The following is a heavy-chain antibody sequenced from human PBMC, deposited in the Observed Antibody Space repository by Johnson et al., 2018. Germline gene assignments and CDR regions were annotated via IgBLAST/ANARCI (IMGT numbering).Heavy chain of an antibody. J-gene: IGHJ5*02. CDR3: TEFNPGRLIP. CDR2: IKSKTAGGTA. D-gene: IGHD3-16*01. V-gene: IGHV3-15*07. Sequence: EVQLVESGGGLVKPGGSLSLSCVASGFTFTNVWLHWVRQAPGKGLEWVGLIKSKTAGGTADYAAPVKDRFTMSRDDSKNTLYLQMNSLKTEDTAVYYCTEFNPGRLIPWGQGTLVTVSS. CDR1: GFTFTNVW.